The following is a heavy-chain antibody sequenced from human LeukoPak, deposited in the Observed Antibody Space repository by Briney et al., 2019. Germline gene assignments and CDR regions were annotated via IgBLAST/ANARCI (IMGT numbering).Heavy chain of an antibody. Sequence: ASVKVSCKASGYTFTSYGISWVRQAPGQGLEWMGWISAYNGNTNYAQKLQGRVTMTTDTSTSTAYMELRSLRSDDAAVYYCARRYCRGGSCYSRSPFDYWGQGTLVTVSS. CDR1: GYTFTSYG. CDR2: ISAYNGNT. V-gene: IGHV1-18*01. D-gene: IGHD2-15*01. CDR3: ARRYCRGGSCYSRSPFDY. J-gene: IGHJ4*02.